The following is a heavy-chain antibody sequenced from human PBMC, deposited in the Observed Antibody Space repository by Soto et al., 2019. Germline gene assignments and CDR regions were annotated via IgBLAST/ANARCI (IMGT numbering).Heavy chain of an antibody. CDR1: GFTFSSFA. CDR2: IAYDGNNK. V-gene: IGHV3-30*18. Sequence: GGSLRLSCAASGFTFSSFAMHWVRQAPGKGLEWVALIAYDGNNKYFADSVKGRFTISRDNSKDTVYLQMDSLRPEDTAVDYCAKGTPVNGDYALDYWGQGSLVTVSS. J-gene: IGHJ4*02. CDR3: AKGTPVNGDYALDY. D-gene: IGHD4-17*01.